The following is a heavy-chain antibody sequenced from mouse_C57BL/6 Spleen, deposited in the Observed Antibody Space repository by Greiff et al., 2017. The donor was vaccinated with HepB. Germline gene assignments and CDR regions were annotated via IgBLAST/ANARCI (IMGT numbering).Heavy chain of an antibody. J-gene: IGHJ3*01. CDR2: IDPSDSYT. CDR3: ARKRASACFAY. CDR1: GYTFTSYW. Sequence: QVQLQQPGAELVMPGASVKLSCKASGYTFTSYWMHWVKQRPGQGLEWIGEIDPSDSYTNYNQKFKGKSTLTVDKSSSTAYMQLSSLTSEDSAVYYCARKRASACFAYWGQGTLVTVSA. V-gene: IGHV1-69*01. D-gene: IGHD6-1*01.